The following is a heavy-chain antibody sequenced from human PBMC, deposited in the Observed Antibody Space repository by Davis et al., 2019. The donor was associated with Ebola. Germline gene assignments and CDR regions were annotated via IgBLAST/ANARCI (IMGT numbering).Heavy chain of an antibody. CDR1: GFTFSSYS. CDR2: ISSSSSYI. CDR3: ARDGVVPAANYFDY. V-gene: IGHV3-21*01. D-gene: IGHD2-2*01. J-gene: IGHJ4*02. Sequence: GESLKISCAASGFTFSSYSMNWVRQAPGKGLEWVSSISSSSSYIYYADSVKGRFTISRDNAKNSLYLQMNSLRAEDTAVYYCARDGVVPAANYFDYWGQGTLVTVSS.